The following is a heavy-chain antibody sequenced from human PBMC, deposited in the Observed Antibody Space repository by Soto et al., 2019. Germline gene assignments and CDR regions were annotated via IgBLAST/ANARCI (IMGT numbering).Heavy chain of an antibody. D-gene: IGHD6-13*01. V-gene: IGHV3-23*01. CDR1: GFTFSSYA. J-gene: IGHJ4*02. CDR2: ISGSGGST. Sequence: GGSLRLSCAASGFTFSSYAMSWVRQAPGKGLEWVSAISGSGGSTYYADSVKGRFTISRDNSKNTLYLQMNSLRAEDTAVYYCAKDGTGTFYSSSWGAYFDYWGQGTLVTVSS. CDR3: AKDGTGTFYSSSWGAYFDY.